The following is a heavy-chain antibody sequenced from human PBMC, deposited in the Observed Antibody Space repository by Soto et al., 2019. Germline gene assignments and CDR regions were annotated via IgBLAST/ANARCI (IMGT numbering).Heavy chain of an antibody. D-gene: IGHD6-13*01. CDR2: INPNSGGT. V-gene: IGHV1-2*04. J-gene: IGHJ4*02. Sequence: ASVKVSCKASGYTFTGYYMHWVRQAPGQGLEWMGWINPNSGGTNYAQKFQGWVTMTRDTSISTAYMELSRLRSDDTAVYYCARTPYSSSWYFDYWGQGTLGTVSS. CDR3: ARTPYSSSWYFDY. CDR1: GYTFTGYY.